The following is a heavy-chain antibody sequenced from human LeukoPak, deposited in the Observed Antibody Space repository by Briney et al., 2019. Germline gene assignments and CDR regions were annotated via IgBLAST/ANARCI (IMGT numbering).Heavy chain of an antibody. CDR2: ISGSGGST. Sequence: GGSLRLSCAASGFTFSSYAMSWVRQAPGKGLEWVTAISGSGGSTYYADSVKGRFTISRDNSKNTLYLQMNSLRAEDTAVYYCVKTPPSVRSGYYTGYYFDYWGQGTLVTVSS. J-gene: IGHJ4*02. CDR1: GFTFSSYA. V-gene: IGHV3-23*01. CDR3: VKTPPSVRSGYYTGYYFDY. D-gene: IGHD3-3*01.